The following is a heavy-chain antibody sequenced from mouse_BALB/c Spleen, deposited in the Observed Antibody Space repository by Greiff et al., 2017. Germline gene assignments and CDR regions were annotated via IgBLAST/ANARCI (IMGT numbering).Heavy chain of an antibody. CDR1: GFTFTDYY. V-gene: IGHV7-3*02. J-gene: IGHJ4*01. CDR2: IRNKANGYTT. D-gene: IGHD5-1*01. Sequence: EVQGVESGGGLVQPGGSLRLSCATSGFTFTDYYMSWVRQPPGKALEWLGFIRNKANGYTTEYSASVKGRFTISRDNSQSILYLQMNTLRAEDSATYYCARDRPTSYAMDYWGQGTSVTVSS. CDR3: ARDRPTSYAMDY.